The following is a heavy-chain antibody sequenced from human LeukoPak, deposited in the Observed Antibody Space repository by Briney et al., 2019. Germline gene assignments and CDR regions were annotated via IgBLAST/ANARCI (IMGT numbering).Heavy chain of an antibody. CDR1: GFTFSSYA. D-gene: IGHD3/OR15-3a*01. Sequence: GGSLRLSCAASGFTFSSYAMGGGRQAPGRGLERVSAISGSGSSTYYAESVKGRCTISRDNSKNTLYLQLNSVRDEATAVYSCATDGQVWFQGGLDYWGPGTLVTVSS. CDR3: ATDGQVWFQGGLDY. CDR2: ISGSGSST. J-gene: IGHJ4*01. V-gene: IGHV3-23*01.